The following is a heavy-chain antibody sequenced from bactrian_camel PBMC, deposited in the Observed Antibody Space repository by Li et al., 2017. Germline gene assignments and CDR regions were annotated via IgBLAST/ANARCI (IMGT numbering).Heavy chain of an antibody. V-gene: IGHV3S53*01. CDR3: AADPSYAGSCVGWRDNY. CDR1: LHETYC. D-gene: IGHD6*01. CDR2: LALDHST. Sequence: HVQLVESGGGSVQAGGSLRLSCTADLHETYCMAWFRQAPAREREGVAGLALDHSTIYADSVKGRFAISRDNAKNTLYLQMNSLKPEDTAMYYCAADPSYAGSCVGWRDNYRGQGTQVTVS. J-gene: IGHJ4*01.